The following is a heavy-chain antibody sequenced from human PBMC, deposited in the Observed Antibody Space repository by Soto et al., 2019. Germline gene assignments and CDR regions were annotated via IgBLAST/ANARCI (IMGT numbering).Heavy chain of an antibody. CDR1: GYSFTTYW. D-gene: IGHD3-22*01. CDR2: IYPGESDT. J-gene: IGHJ3*02. V-gene: IGHV5-51*01. CDR3: ARRAAQYYYDSSGYRSAFDI. Sequence: GESLKISCNGSGYSFTTYWIGWVRQMPGKGLEWMGIIYPGESDTRYSPSFQGQVTVSADKSISTAYLQWSSLKASDTAMCYCARRAAQYYYDSSGYRSAFDIWGQGTTVTVSS.